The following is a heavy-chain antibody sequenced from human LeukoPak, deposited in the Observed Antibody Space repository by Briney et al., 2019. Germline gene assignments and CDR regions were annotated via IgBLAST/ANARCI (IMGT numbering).Heavy chain of an antibody. CDR1: GVSISSYD. CDR2: IYYSGST. Sequence: SETLSLTCTVSGVSISSYDWSWIRQPPGKGLEWIWDIYYSGSTNYNPSLKSRVTISVDTSKNQFSLKLSSVTAADTAVYYCAREHCSGGSCYSIYYYYYMDVWGKGTTVTVSS. CDR3: AREHCSGGSCYSIYYYYYMDV. V-gene: IGHV4-59*12. J-gene: IGHJ6*03. D-gene: IGHD2-15*01.